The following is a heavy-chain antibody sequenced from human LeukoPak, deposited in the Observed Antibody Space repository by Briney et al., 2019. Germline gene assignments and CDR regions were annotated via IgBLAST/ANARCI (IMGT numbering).Heavy chain of an antibody. CDR2: ISSSSSNI. CDR3: ARDGKAVAVAFDI. Sequence: GGSLRLSCAASGFTFSSYEMNWVRQAPGKGLEWVSYISSSSSNIYYADSVRGRFTISRDNAKNSLYLQMNSLRAEDTAVYYCARDGKAVAVAFDIWGQGTMVTVSS. V-gene: IGHV3-48*03. D-gene: IGHD6-19*01. J-gene: IGHJ3*02. CDR1: GFTFSSYE.